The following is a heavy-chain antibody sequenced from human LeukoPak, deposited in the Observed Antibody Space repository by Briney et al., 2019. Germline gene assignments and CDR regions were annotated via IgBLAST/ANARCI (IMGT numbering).Heavy chain of an antibody. J-gene: IGHJ5*02. Sequence: GGSLRLSCAASGFTFSSYSMKWVRQAPGKGLEWVSSISSSSRYIYYADSGKGRFTISRDNAKNSLYLKMNSLRGEDTAVYYCASLGAVAGTSGWFDPWGQGTLVTVSS. CDR1: GFTFSSYS. D-gene: IGHD6-19*01. CDR2: ISSSSRYI. V-gene: IGHV3-21*01. CDR3: ASLGAVAGTSGWFDP.